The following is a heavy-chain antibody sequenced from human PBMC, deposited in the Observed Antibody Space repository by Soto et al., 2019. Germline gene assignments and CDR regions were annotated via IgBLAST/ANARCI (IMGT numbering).Heavy chain of an antibody. CDR2: IYHSGST. Sequence: QLQLQESGSGLVKPSQTLSLTCAVSGGSISSGGYSWSWIRQPPGKGLEWIGYIYHSGSTYYNPSLKSRVTISGDRAKNQFSLKLSSVTAADTAVYYCDSEEGVGGHWFDPWGQGTLVTVSS. CDR3: DSEEGVGGHWFDP. J-gene: IGHJ5*02. CDR1: GGSISSGGYS. V-gene: IGHV4-30-2*01. D-gene: IGHD3-3*01.